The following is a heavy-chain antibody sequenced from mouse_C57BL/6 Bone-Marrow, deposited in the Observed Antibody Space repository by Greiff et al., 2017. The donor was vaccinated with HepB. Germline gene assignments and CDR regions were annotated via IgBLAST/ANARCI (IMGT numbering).Heavy chain of an antibody. V-gene: IGHV1-63*01. CDR3: ARFVYYGSSYTYWYFDV. Sequence: VQLKESGAELVRPGTSVKMSCKASGYTFTNYWIGWAKQRPGHGLEWIGDIYPGGGYTNYNEKFKGKATLTADKSSSTAYMQFSSLTSEDSAIYYCARFVYYGSSYTYWYFDVWGTGTTVTVSS. CDR1: GYTFTNYW. J-gene: IGHJ1*03. CDR2: IYPGGGYT. D-gene: IGHD1-1*01.